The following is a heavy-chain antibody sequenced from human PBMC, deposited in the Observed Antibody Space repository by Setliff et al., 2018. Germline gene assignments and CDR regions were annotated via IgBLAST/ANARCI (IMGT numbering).Heavy chain of an antibody. CDR3: ARGFYYCGSSRWDVFDI. J-gene: IGHJ3*02. CDR2: INGASGNT. V-gene: IGHV1-3*01. D-gene: IGHD3-22*01. Sequence: GASVKVSCKASGYSLSAYVMHWVRQAPGQRLEWMGWINGASGNTKYSQKFQGRVTITRDTSASTAHMELSSLRSEDTAVYYCARGFYYCGSSRWDVFDIWGQGTMVTVSS. CDR1: GYSLSAYV.